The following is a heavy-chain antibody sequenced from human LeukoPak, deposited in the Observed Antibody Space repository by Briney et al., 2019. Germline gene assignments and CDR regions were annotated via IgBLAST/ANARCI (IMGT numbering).Heavy chain of an antibody. D-gene: IGHD4-23*01. CDR1: GFTFNDYA. V-gene: IGHV3-9*01. CDR3: AKDPSFYGGNSHFDY. CDR2: ISWNSGSK. Sequence: GGSLRLSCAASGFTFNDYAMHWVRQAPGKGLEWVSGISWNSGSKGYADSVKGRFTISRDNAKNSLYLQMNSLRAEDTALYYCAKDPSFYGGNSHFDYWGQGTLVTVSS. J-gene: IGHJ4*02.